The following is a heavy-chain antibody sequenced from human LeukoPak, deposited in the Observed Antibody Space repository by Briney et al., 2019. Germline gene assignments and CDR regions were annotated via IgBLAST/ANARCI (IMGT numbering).Heavy chain of an antibody. CDR3: ARGQQPLAPGFDY. Sequence: GGSLRLSCAASGFTFSSYSMNWVRQAPGKGLEWVSSISSSSSYIYYADSVKGRFTISRDNAKNSLYLQMNSLRAEDTAVYYCARGQQPLAPGFDYWGQGTLVTVSS. V-gene: IGHV3-21*01. CDR1: GFTFSSYS. CDR2: ISSSSSYI. D-gene: IGHD6-13*01. J-gene: IGHJ4*02.